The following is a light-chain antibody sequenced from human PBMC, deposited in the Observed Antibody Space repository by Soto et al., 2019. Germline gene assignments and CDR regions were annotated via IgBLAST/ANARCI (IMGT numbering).Light chain of an antibody. V-gene: IGLV1-51*01. CDR3: GSWDSCMSAYV. CDR1: SSNIGGNS. Sequence: QSVLTQPPSVSAAPGQKVTISCSGSSSNIGGNSVSWYQQLPGTAPKLLIYDDNKRPSRIPDRFSGSKSGTSATLGITGFQTGDEADYYCGSWDSCMSAYVFGTGTKVTVL. CDR2: DDN. J-gene: IGLJ1*01.